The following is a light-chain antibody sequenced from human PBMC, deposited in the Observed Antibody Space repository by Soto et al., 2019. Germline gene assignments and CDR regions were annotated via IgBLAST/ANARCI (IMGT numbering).Light chain of an antibody. CDR1: QNINNW. J-gene: IGKJ1*01. Sequence: DIQMPQSPSTLSASVGDRVTITCRASQNINNWIAWYQQKPGKAPKFLIYDASTLENGVPSRFSGSGFGTELSLTISSLQPDDFGSYYCQHMRTFGQGTKVEIK. CDR3: QHMRT. V-gene: IGKV1-5*01. CDR2: DAS.